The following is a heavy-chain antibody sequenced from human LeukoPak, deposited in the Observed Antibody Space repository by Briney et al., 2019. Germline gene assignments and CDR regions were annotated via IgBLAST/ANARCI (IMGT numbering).Heavy chain of an antibody. D-gene: IGHD3-22*01. CDR3: ARDSGYDSSGYFNY. CDR2: IYSGGST. CDR1: GFTVSSNY. V-gene: IGHV3-53*01. Sequence: GGSLRLSCAASGFTVSSNYMTWVRQAPGKGLECVSVIYSGGSTYYTDSVKGRFTFSRDNSKNTLYLQMNSLRAEDTAVYYCARDSGYDSSGYFNYWGQGTLVTVSS. J-gene: IGHJ4*02.